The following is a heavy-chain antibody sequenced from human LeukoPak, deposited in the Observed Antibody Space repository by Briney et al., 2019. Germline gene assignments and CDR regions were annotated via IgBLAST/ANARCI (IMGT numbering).Heavy chain of an antibody. CDR3: ARAEYYFDY. V-gene: IGHV4-59*01. Sequence: SETLSLTCTVSGGSISSYYWSWIRQPPGKGLEWIGYIYYSGSTNYNPSLKSRVTISVDTSKNQFSLKLSSVTAADTAVYYCARAEYYFDYWGQGTLVTVSS. D-gene: IGHD3-10*01. CDR2: IYYSGST. CDR1: GGSISSYY. J-gene: IGHJ4*02.